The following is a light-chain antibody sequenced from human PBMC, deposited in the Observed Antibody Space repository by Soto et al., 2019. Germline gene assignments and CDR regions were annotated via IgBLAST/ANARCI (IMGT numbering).Light chain of an antibody. CDR2: DAS. CDR1: QSVASY. J-gene: IGKJ2*01. CDR3: QQRRAWPLT. Sequence: EIVLTQSPATLSLSPGERATLSCRASQSVASYLAWYQQKPGQAPRLLLYDASNRATGIPARFSGSGSGTDFTLTISSLDPEAFAVYYCQQRRAWPLTFGQGTKLEIK. V-gene: IGKV3-11*01.